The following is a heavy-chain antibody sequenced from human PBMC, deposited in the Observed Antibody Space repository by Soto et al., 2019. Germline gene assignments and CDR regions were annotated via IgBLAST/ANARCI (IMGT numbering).Heavy chain of an antibody. CDR1: GFTFSSYA. CDR3: ARDICSSTSCQPDY. Sequence: GGSLRLSCAASGFTFSSYAMHWVRQAPGKGLEWVAVISYDGSNKYYADSVKGRFTISRDNSKNTLYLQMNSLRAEDTAVYYSARDICSSTSCQPDYWGQGTLVTVSS. V-gene: IGHV3-30-3*01. J-gene: IGHJ4*02. D-gene: IGHD2-2*01. CDR2: ISYDGSNK.